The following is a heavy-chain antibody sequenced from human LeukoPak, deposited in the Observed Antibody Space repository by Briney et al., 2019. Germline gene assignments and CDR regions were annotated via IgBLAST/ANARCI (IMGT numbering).Heavy chain of an antibody. D-gene: IGHD3-9*01. CDR3: ARRFYDNLTGHTWYDY. J-gene: IGHJ4*02. V-gene: IGHV4-34*01. CDR2: INHSGST. CDR1: GGSFSGYY. Sequence: PSETLSLTCAVYGGSFSGYYWSWIRQPPGKGLEWIGEINHSGSTNYNPSLKSRVTISVDTSKNQFSLKLSSVTAADTAVYYCARRFYDNLTGHTWYDYWGQGTLVTVSS.